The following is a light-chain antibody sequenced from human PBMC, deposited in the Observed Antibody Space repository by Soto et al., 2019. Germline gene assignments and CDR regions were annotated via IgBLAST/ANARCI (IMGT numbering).Light chain of an antibody. V-gene: IGKV1-12*01. CDR1: QSIYKW. CDR2: AAS. J-gene: IGKJ4*01. Sequence: DIPMTHSPSSVSASIGDRVTISCRASQSIYKWLVWYQQKPGKAPKLLIYAASSLQSGVPSRFSGSGSVTDFDITISSLEPEDVATYYCQQADSFPLPFGGGTKVQI. CDR3: QQADSFPLP.